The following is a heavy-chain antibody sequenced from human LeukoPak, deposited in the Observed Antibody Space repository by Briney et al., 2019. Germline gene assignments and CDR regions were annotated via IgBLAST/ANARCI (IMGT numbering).Heavy chain of an antibody. Sequence: SETLSLTCTVSGGSISSYYWSWIRQPPGKGLECIGYIHYSGSTNYNPSLKSRVTISKDTSKNQFSLKLNSVTAADTALYYCARFVGSSWLAFDIWGQGTMVTVSS. CDR1: GGSISSYY. CDR3: ARFVGSSWLAFDI. V-gene: IGHV4-59*01. J-gene: IGHJ3*02. D-gene: IGHD6-13*01. CDR2: IHYSGST.